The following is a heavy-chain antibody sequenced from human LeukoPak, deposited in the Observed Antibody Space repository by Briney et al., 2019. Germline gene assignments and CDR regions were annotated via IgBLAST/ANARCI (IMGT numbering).Heavy chain of an antibody. CDR2: INHSGST. CDR1: GGSFSGYY. D-gene: IGHD5-18*01. J-gene: IGHJ4*02. V-gene: IGHV4-34*01. Sequence: SETLSLTCAVYGGSFSGYYWSWIRQPPGKGLEWIGEINHSGSTNYNPSLKSRVTISVDTSKDQFSLKLSSVTAADTAVYYCARRGGGYSYGYLVYWGQGTLVTVSS. CDR3: ARRGGGYSYGYLVY.